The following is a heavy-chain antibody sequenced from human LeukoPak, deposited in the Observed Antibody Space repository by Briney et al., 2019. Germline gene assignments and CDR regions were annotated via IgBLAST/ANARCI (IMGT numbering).Heavy chain of an antibody. V-gene: IGHV6-1*01. J-gene: IGHJ4*02. CDR1: GDSVSSNSAA. CDR2: TYYRSKWYN. CDR3: ARGIRDFDF. Sequence: SQTLSLTYAISGDSVSSNSAAWNWIRQSPSSGLEWLGRTYYRSKWYNDYAVSVRSRITINPDTSKNQFSLQLTSVTPEDTAVYYCARGIRDFDFWGQGTLVTVSS. D-gene: IGHD2/OR15-2a*01.